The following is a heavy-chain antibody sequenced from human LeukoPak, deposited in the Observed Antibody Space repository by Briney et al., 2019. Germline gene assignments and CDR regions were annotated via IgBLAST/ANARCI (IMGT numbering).Heavy chain of an antibody. Sequence: SDTLSLTRTLSGGSISTKNYYSAWIHQPPGMGLQWIGSIYYTGRTYYNPSLKSRVTISVDTSKNQFSLKLSSVTAADTAVYYCTRSFRDSPVDPWGQGTLVTVSS. V-gene: IGHV4-39*01. CDR2: IYYTGRT. CDR3: TRSFRDSPVDP. CDR1: GGSISTKNYY. D-gene: IGHD1-14*01. J-gene: IGHJ5*02.